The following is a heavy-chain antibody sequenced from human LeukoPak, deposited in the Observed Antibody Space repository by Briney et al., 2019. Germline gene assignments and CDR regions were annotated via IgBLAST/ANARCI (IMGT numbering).Heavy chain of an antibody. D-gene: IGHD1-14*01. V-gene: IGHV4-31*03. CDR3: ARAVRTYAFDI. Sequence: SETLSLTCTVSGGSLSSSSYSWGWIRQPPGKGLEWIGYIYYSGSTYYNPSLKSRVTISVDTSKNQFSLKLSSVTAADTAVYYCARAVRTYAFDIWGQGTMVTVSS. CDR2: IYYSGST. J-gene: IGHJ3*02. CDR1: GGSLSSSSYS.